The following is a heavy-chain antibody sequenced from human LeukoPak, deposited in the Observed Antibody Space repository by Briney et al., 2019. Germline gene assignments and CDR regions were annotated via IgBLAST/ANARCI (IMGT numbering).Heavy chain of an antibody. J-gene: IGHJ3*01. CDR3: ARASLGKPETEL. D-gene: IGHD1-14*01. CDR1: GGSISSGGYY. V-gene: IGHV4-31*03. Sequence: SQTLSLTCTVSGGSISSGGYYWSWIRQPPGKGLEWIGYIYYSGSTYYNPSLKSRVTISVDTSKNQFSLKLSSVTAADTAVYYCARASLGKPETELWGQGTMVTVSS. CDR2: IYYSGST.